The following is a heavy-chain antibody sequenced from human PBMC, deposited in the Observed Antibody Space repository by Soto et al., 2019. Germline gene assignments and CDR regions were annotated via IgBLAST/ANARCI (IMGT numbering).Heavy chain of an antibody. CDR1: GASITYGGYS. D-gene: IGHD1-26*01. CDR3: ARGGGSDSFDY. J-gene: IGHJ4*02. Sequence: LTCTVSGASITYGGYSWSWIRQTPGKGLEWIGYINHLETTFYNPSFESRLSLSIDRAKNQFSLNLNSMSAADRAVYFCARGGGSDSFDYWGQGILVTVS. CDR2: INHLETT. V-gene: IGHV4-30-2*01.